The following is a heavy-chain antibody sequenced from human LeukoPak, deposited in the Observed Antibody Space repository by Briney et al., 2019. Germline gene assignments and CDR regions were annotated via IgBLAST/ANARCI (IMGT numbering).Heavy chain of an antibody. J-gene: IGHJ5*02. CDR2: MYYTGST. D-gene: IGHD1-7*01. Sequence: SETLSLTCTVSGGSINSYYWSWIRQPPGKGLEWIGSMYYTGSTDYNPSLKSRVTISVDASKNHFSLRLRSVTAADTAVYYCARSRHAAGTRHWRFDPWGQGTLVTVSS. CDR1: GGSINSYY. V-gene: IGHV4-59*12. CDR3: ARSRHAAGTRHWRFDP.